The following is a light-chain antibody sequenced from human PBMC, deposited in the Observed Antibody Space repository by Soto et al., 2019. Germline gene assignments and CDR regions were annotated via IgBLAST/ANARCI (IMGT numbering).Light chain of an antibody. Sequence: EIVLTQSPGTLSLSRGERATLSCGASHTISSSYLAWYQQKPGQAPRLLMYGISRRATGIPDRFSGSGSGTDFTLTITRLEPEDFAVYYCQQYVTSSPRTFGQGTKVDIK. CDR1: HTISSSY. CDR2: GIS. CDR3: QQYVTSSPRT. V-gene: IGKV3-20*01. J-gene: IGKJ1*01.